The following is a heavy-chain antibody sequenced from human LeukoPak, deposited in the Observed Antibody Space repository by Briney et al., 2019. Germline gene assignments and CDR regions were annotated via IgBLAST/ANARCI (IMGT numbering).Heavy chain of an antibody. V-gene: IGHV3-15*04. CDR1: GFPFSHAW. Sequence: GASLRLSCAASGFPFSHAWMSWVRQAPGKGLEWVGRIESKTDSGTTEYAAPVKGRFTISRDDSKNTLYLQMNSLKTEDTAVYYCTRDEGDHYFDNWGQGTLVTVFS. J-gene: IGHJ4*02. CDR2: IESKTDSGTT. CDR3: TRDEGDHYFDN. D-gene: IGHD3-16*01.